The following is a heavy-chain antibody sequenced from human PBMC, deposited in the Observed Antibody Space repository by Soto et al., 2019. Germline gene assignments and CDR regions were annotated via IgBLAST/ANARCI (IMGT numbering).Heavy chain of an antibody. CDR2: ISWDSGDI. D-gene: IGHD2-2*03. V-gene: IGHV3-9*01. J-gene: IGHJ4*02. Sequence: SLLISCVTSVFSFDDYVMHWVRQGPGKGLEWVSGISWDSGDIYYVDSVKGRFTISRDNAKKSLYLQMNSLRTEDTALYYCARDNDLDRDGPFDYWGQGIMVTVSS. CDR1: VFSFDDYV. CDR3: ARDNDLDRDGPFDY.